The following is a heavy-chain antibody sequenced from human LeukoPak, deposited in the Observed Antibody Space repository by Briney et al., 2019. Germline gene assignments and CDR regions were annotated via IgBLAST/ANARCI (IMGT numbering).Heavy chain of an antibody. Sequence: PGGSLRLSCAASGFTFSSYWMSWVRQAPGKGLEWVANIKQDGSEKYYVDSVKGRFTISRDNAKNSLYLQMNSLRAEDTAVYYCASDIMTTVNGVRSWYFDLWGRGTLVTVSS. CDR2: IKQDGSEK. CDR3: ASDIMTTVNGVRSWYFDL. D-gene: IGHD4-17*01. J-gene: IGHJ2*01. CDR1: GFTFSSYW. V-gene: IGHV3-7*01.